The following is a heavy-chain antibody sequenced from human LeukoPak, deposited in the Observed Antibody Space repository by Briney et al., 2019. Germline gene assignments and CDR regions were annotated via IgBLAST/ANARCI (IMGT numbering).Heavy chain of an antibody. J-gene: IGHJ4*02. Sequence: GASVKVPCKASGYTFTSYDINWVRQATGQGLEWMGWMNPNSGNTGYAQKLQGRVTMTRNTSISTAYMELSSLRSEDTAVYYCARGRVEGVLLWFGESYFDYWGQGTLVTVSS. CDR2: MNPNSGNT. CDR1: GYTFTSYD. D-gene: IGHD3-10*01. V-gene: IGHV1-8*01. CDR3: ARGRVEGVLLWFGESYFDY.